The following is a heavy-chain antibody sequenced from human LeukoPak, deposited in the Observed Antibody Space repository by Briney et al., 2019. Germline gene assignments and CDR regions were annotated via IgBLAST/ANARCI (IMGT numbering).Heavy chain of an antibody. D-gene: IGHD6-13*01. J-gene: IGHJ5*02. V-gene: IGHV4-34*01. CDR3: ATRGRRYSSSWYRNWFDP. Sequence: SETLSLACAVYGGSFSGYYWSWIRQPPGKGLEWIGEINHSGSTNYNPSLKSRVTISVDTSKNQFSLKLSSVTAADTAVYCCATRGRRYSSSWYRNWFDPWGQGTLVTVSS. CDR1: GGSFSGYY. CDR2: INHSGST.